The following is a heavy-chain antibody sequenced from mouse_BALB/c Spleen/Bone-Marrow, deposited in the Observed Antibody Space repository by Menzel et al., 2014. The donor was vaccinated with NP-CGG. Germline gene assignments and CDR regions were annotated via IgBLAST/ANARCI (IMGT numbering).Heavy chain of an antibody. V-gene: IGHV4-2*02. J-gene: IGHJ2*01. CDR2: INPGSSTI. D-gene: IGHD2-14*01. CDR1: GFDFSRYW. CDR3: ERIGSKAHFAY. Sequence: EVKLMDSGGGLVQPGGSLILSCAASGFDFSRYWMSWARQAPGKGQEWIGEINPGSSTINYTPSLKDKFIISRDNAKXTLYLKIKKVRSETTAFYSCERIGSKAHFAYGAQGPPPTVSS.